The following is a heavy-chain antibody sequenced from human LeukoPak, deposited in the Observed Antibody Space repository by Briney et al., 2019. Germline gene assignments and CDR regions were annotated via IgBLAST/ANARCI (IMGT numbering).Heavy chain of an antibody. CDR2: IYTSGST. CDR3: ARGPLYSNYVDY. V-gene: IGHV4-4*07. CDR1: GGSISGSY. J-gene: IGHJ4*02. D-gene: IGHD4-11*01. Sequence: PSETLSLTCTVSGGSISGSYWNWIRQPAGKGLEWIGRIYTSGSTNYNPSLKSRVTMSVDTSKNQFSLKLSSVTAADTAVYYCARGPLYSNYVDYWGQGTLVTVSS.